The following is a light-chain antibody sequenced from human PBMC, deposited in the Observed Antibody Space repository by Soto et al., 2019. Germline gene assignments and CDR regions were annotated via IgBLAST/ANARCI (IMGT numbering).Light chain of an antibody. Sequence: DIVLTQSPDTLSSSPGERVTLSCRASQSVDNFLAWYQQKPGQPPRLLIYDASNRASGIPGRFNGSGSVTDVALTFSSLEPEDLAIYFCQQRKKWPPITLVQGTRLEI. J-gene: IGKJ5*01. CDR3: QQRKKWPPIT. V-gene: IGKV3-11*01. CDR1: QSVDNF. CDR2: DAS.